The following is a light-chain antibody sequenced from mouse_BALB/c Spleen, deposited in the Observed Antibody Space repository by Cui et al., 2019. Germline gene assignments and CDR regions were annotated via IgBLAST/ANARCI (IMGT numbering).Light chain of an antibody. J-gene: IGKJ4*01. CDR2: GIS. CDR1: QSLVNSYGNTY. V-gene: IGKV1-88*01. CDR3: LQGTHQPFT. Sequence: DVVVTQTPLSQPVSFGDQVSISYRSSQSLVNSYGNTYLSWYLHKPGQSPQLLIYGISNRFSGVPDRFSGSGSGTDFTLKISTIKPEDLGMYYCLQGTHQPFTFGSGTKLEIK.